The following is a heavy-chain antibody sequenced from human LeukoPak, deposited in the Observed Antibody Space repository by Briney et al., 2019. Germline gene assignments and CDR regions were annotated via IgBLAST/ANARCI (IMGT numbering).Heavy chain of an antibody. CDR1: GFTVSDNY. D-gene: IGHD4-23*01. CDR2: IYSGGNT. CDR3: AKQRGMYYGGNLAEYFQH. V-gene: IGHV3-66*04. Sequence: GGSLRLSCAVSGFTVSDNYMTWVRQAPGKGLDWVSIIYSGGNTYYADSVEGRFTISRDNSKNTLYLQMNSLRAEDTAVYYCAKQRGMYYGGNLAEYFQHWGQGTLVTVSS. J-gene: IGHJ1*01.